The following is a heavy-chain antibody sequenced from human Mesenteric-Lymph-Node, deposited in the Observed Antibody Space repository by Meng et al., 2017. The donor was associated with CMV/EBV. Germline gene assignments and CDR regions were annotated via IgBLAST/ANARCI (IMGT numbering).Heavy chain of an antibody. CDR2: IDLYDDK. Sequence: SGPTLVKPTHTLTLTCTFSGFSLSTSGMRVTWIRQPPGKALEWLARIDLYDDKFYSTSLKTRPTISKDTSKNQVVLTMTNMDPVDTGTYYCARMGHCSSTSCYDFDYWGQGTLVTVSS. V-gene: IGHV2-70D*14. CDR1: GFSLSTSGMR. D-gene: IGHD2-2*01. J-gene: IGHJ4*02. CDR3: ARMGHCSSTSCYDFDY.